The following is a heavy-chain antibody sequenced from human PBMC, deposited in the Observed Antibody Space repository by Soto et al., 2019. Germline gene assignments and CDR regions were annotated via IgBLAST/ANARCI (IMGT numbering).Heavy chain of an antibody. V-gene: IGHV1-2*04. J-gene: IGHJ4*02. CDR2: INPNSGGT. Sequence: ASVKVSCKASGYTFTGYYMHWVRQAPXQGLEWMGWINPNSGGTNYAQKFQGWVTMTRDTSISTAYMELSRLRSDDTAVYYCARADRGELPHPYYFDYWGQGTLVTVSS. D-gene: IGHD1-26*01. CDR3: ARADRGELPHPYYFDY. CDR1: GYTFTGYY.